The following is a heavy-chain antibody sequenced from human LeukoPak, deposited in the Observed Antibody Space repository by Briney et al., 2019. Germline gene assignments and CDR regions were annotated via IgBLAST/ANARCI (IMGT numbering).Heavy chain of an antibody. V-gene: IGHV3-23*01. CDR1: GFTFSSYA. Sequence: GGSLRLSCAASGFTFSSYAMSWVRQAPGKGLEWVSAISGSGGSTYYADSVKGRFTISRDNSKNTLYLQMNSLRAEDTAVYYCAKDLYYDSSGYYPFDYWGQGTLVTVPS. D-gene: IGHD3-22*01. CDR2: ISGSGGST. CDR3: AKDLYYDSSGYYPFDY. J-gene: IGHJ4*02.